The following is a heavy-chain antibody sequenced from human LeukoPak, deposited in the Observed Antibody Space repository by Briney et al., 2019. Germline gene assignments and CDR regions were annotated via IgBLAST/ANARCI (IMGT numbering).Heavy chain of an antibody. CDR3: ATDRDNSDWQIRFDS. D-gene: IGHD2-21*02. Sequence: SSETLSLTCTVSGGSISSYYWSWIRQPPGKGLEWIGYIYNSGSTNNPSLKSRVTISEDTSKSQFSLKLSSVTAADTAVYYCATDRDNSDWQIRFDSWGQGTLVTVSS. V-gene: IGHV4-4*08. CDR2: IYNSGST. J-gene: IGHJ4*02. CDR1: GGSISSYY.